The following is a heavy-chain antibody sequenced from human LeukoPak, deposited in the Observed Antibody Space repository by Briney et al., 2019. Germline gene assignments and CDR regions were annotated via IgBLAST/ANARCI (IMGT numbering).Heavy chain of an antibody. J-gene: IGHJ6*03. CDR2: VKPYNGDT. V-gene: IGHV1-18*01. CDR3: ARGSSSNHMDV. Sequence: ASVKVSCKPSGYTFTSYGITWVRQAPGQGLEWMGWVKPYNGDTNYAQNLQGRVTMTTDTSTSTAYMELRSLRSDDTAVYYCARGSSSNHMDVWGRGTTVTVYS. CDR1: GYTFTSYG. D-gene: IGHD1-14*01.